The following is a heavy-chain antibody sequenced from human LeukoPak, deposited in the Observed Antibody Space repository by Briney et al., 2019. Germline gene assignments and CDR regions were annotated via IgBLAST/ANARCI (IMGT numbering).Heavy chain of an antibody. J-gene: IGHJ5*02. D-gene: IGHD3-10*01. CDR3: ARGLRRNNWFDP. CDR1: GGSFSGYY. V-gene: IGHV4-34*01. CDR2: INHSGST. Sequence: SETLSLTCAVYGGSFSGYYWSWIRQPPGKGLEWIGEINHSGSTNYNPSLKSRVTISVDTPKNQFSLKLSSVTAADTAVYYCARGLRRNNWFDPWGQGTLVTVSS.